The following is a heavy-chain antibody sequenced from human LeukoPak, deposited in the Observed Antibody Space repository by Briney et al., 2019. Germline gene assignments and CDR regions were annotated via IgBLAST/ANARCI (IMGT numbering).Heavy chain of an antibody. CDR2: ISVSGSST. D-gene: IGHD2-15*01. J-gene: IGHJ4*02. CDR3: AKDGALGYCNGGSCFDFDY. V-gene: IGHV3-23*01. CDR1: GFTFSSYA. Sequence: PGGSLRLSCAASGFTFSSYAMSWVRQAPGKGLEWVSAISVSGSSTYYADSVKGRFTISRDNSKNTLHLQMNSPRAEDTAVYYCAKDGALGYCNGGSCFDFDYWGQGTLVTVSS.